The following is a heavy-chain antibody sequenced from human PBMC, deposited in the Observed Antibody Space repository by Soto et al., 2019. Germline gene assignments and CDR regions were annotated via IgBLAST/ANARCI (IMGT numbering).Heavy chain of an antibody. V-gene: IGHV3-7*01. J-gene: IGHJ5*02. CDR1: GFTFSSYW. Sequence: PGGSLRLSCAASGFTFSSYWMSWVRQAPGKGLEWVANIKQDGSEKYYVDSVKGRFTISRDNAKNSLYLQMNSLRAEDTAVYYCARDPSVGRAVAVSWFDPWGQGTLVTVSS. CDR2: IKQDGSEK. D-gene: IGHD6-19*01. CDR3: ARDPSVGRAVAVSWFDP.